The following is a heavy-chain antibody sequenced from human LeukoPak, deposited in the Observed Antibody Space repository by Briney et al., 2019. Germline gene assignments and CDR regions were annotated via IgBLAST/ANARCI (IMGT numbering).Heavy chain of an antibody. Sequence: GGSLRLSCAASGFTFSSYGMSWVRQAPGKGLEWVSAIGGSGGSTYYADSVKGRFTISRDNSKNTLYVQMNSLRAEDTTVYYCAKGHYYGSGSLDYWGQGTLVTVSS. J-gene: IGHJ4*02. V-gene: IGHV3-23*01. CDR2: IGGSGGST. CDR1: GFTFSSYG. CDR3: AKGHYYGSGSLDY. D-gene: IGHD3-10*01.